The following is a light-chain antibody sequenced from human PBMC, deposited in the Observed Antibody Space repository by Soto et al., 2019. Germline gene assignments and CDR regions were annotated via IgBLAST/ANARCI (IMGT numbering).Light chain of an antibody. CDR3: QHMRT. CDR2: DAS. CDR1: QNINNW. J-gene: IGKJ1*01. Sequence: IQMTQSPSTLSASVGDRVTITCRASQNINNWIAWYQQKPGKAPKFLIYDASTLESGVPSRFSGSGGGTEFSLTISSLQPEDFGSYYCQHMRTFGQGTKVDIK. V-gene: IGKV1-5*01.